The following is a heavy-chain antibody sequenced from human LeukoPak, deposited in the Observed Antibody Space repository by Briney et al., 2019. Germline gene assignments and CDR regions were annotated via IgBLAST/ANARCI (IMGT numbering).Heavy chain of an antibody. D-gene: IGHD3-9*01. CDR2: IYHSGST. J-gene: IGHJ3*02. CDR3: ATSPTYYDILTGYRTPRAFDI. Sequence: SGTLSLTCAVSGGSISSSNWWSWVRQPPGKGLEWIGEIYHSGSTNYNPSLKSRVTISVDASKNQFSLKLSSVTAADTAVYYCATSPTYYDILTGYRTPRAFDIWGQGTMVTVSS. V-gene: IGHV4-4*02. CDR1: GGSISSSNW.